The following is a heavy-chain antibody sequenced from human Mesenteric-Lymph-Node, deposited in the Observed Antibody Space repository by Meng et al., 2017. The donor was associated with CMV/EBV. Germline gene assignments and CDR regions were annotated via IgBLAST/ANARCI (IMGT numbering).Heavy chain of an antibody. D-gene: IGHD2-15*01. CDR2: ISSGGSTI. CDR1: GFAFSSYW. J-gene: IGHJ4*02. V-gene: IGHV3-48*04. Sequence: ETLSLTCAASGFAFSSYWMNWVRQAPGKGLEWVSYISSGGSTIYYADSVKGRFTISRDNAKNSLYLQMNSLRAEDTAVYYCARGGYCSGGSCYRAGFWGQGTLVTVSS. CDR3: ARGGYCSGGSCYRAGF.